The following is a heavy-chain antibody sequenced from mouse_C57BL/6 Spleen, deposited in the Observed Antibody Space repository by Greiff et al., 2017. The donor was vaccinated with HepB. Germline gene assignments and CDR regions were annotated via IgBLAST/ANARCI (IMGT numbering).Heavy chain of an antibody. J-gene: IGHJ1*03. CDR2: ISSGSSTI. CDR1: GFTFSDYG. D-gene: IGHD1-1*02. CDR3: ANGYWYFDV. Sequence: EVKVVESGGGLVKPGGSLKLSCAASGFTFSDYGMHWVRQAPEKGLEWVAYISSGSSTIYYTDTVKGRFTISRDNAKNTLFLQMTSLRSEDTAMYYCANGYWYFDVWGTGTTVTVSS. V-gene: IGHV5-17*01.